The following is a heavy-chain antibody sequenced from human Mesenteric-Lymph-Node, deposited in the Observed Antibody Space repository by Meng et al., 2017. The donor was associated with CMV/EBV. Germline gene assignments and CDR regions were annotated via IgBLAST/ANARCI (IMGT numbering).Heavy chain of an antibody. CDR1: GYVFSTSW. V-gene: IGHV5-51*01. Sequence: GESLKISCRVSGYVFSTSWIGWVRQVTGKGLEWMGFIHPGDSYVRYSQSFQGHITISTDRYINTAFLQWHSLRVSDTATYFCVRFSGSIAGEGVFYGMDVWGQGTPVTVSS. J-gene: IGHJ6*02. CDR2: IHPGDSYV. D-gene: IGHD7-27*01. CDR3: VRFSGSIAGEGVFYGMDV.